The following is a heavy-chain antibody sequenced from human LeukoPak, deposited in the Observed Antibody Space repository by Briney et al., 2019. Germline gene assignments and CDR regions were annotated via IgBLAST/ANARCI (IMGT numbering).Heavy chain of an antibody. J-gene: IGHJ4*02. Sequence: GGSLRLSCAASGFAFSNHGMNWVRQAPGKGLEWLSGVSPPGGGTYYADSVKGRFTISRDDSKNTLSLQMNSLRVEDTAVYYCARDLAWGAFDYWGQGTLVTVSS. CDR1: GFAFSNHG. V-gene: IGHV3-23*01. CDR3: ARDLAWGAFDY. D-gene: IGHD7-27*01. CDR2: VSPPGGGT.